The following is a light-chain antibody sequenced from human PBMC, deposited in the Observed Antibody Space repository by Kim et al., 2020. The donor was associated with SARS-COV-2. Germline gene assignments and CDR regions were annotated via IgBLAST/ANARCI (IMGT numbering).Light chain of an antibody. CDR2: GAA. J-gene: IGKJ2*02. CDR1: QGIINY. Sequence: AIGDRVVITCRASQGIINYLFWCHQQPGEDPKRLIYGAASLQSGGAARCSGRGVGTEFSLPISSLQPEDDATYYCLQHNSYFPWTFGQGTKLEI. V-gene: IGKV1-17*03. CDR3: LQHNSYFPWT.